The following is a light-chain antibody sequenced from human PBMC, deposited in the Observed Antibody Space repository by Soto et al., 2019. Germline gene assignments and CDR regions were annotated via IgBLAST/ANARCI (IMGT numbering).Light chain of an antibody. CDR3: SSYTSSSTPYV. Sequence: QSALTQTASVSGSPGQSITISCTGTSSDGGGYNYVSWYQQHPGKAPKLMIYEVSNRPSGVSNRFSGSKSGNTASLTISGLQAEDEADYYCSSYTSSSTPYVFGTGTKLTVL. CDR2: EVS. CDR1: SSDGGGYNY. J-gene: IGLJ1*01. V-gene: IGLV2-14*01.